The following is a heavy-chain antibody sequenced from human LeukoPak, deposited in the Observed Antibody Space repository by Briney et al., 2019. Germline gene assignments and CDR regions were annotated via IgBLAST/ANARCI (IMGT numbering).Heavy chain of an antibody. CDR2: ISGSGSST. CDR1: GFTFSSYA. J-gene: IGHJ6*03. CDR3: AKRRGLELLYYYYMDV. D-gene: IGHD1-7*01. Sequence: GSLRLSCAASGFTFSSYAMSWVRQAPGKGLGWVSAISGSGSSTYYADSVKGRFTISRDNSKNTLYLQMNSLRAEDTAVYYCAKRRGLELLYYYYMDVWGKGTTVTVSS. V-gene: IGHV3-23*01.